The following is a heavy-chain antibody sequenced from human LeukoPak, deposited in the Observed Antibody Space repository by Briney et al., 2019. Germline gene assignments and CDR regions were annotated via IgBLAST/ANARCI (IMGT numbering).Heavy chain of an antibody. J-gene: IGHJ5*02. Sequence: SVKVSCTASGGTFSSYTISWVRQAPGQGLEWMGRIIPILGIANYAQTFQGRFTITADKSTSTAYMELSSLRSEDTAVYYCAIRIAAEFGYWLDPWGQGTLVTVSS. CDR2: IIPILGIA. D-gene: IGHD6-13*01. CDR3: AIRIAAEFGYWLDP. V-gene: IGHV1-69*02. CDR1: GGTFSSYT.